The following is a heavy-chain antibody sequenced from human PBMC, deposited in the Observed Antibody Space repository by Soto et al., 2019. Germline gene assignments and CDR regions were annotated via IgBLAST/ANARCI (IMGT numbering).Heavy chain of an antibody. Sequence: QVQLQESGPGLVKPSETLSLTCTVSGGSISSYYWSWIRQPPGKGLEWIAYIYYSGRTNYNPSLKSRVTISVDTSKNQFSLKLSSVTAADTAVYYCARPAYSSSWNYGFDMWGQGTMVTVSS. CDR2: IYYSGRT. CDR3: ARPAYSSSWNYGFDM. J-gene: IGHJ3*02. D-gene: IGHD6-6*01. CDR1: GGSISSYY. V-gene: IGHV4-59*08.